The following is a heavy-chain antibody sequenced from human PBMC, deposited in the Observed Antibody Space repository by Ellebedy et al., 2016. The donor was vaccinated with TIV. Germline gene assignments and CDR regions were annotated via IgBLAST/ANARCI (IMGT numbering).Heavy chain of an antibody. CDR1: GFTVSSHY. Sequence: GESLKISCAASGFTVSSHYMSWVRQAPGKGLEWVSVIYSGGSTYSADSVKGRFTISRDNSKNTLYLQMNSLRAEDTAVYYCASTGREQVDYWGQGTLVTVSS. J-gene: IGHJ4*02. CDR2: IYSGGST. CDR3: ASTGREQVDY. V-gene: IGHV3-53*01. D-gene: IGHD3-10*01.